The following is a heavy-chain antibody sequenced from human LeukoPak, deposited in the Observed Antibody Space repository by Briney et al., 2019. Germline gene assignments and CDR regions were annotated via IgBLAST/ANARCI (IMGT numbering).Heavy chain of an antibody. J-gene: IGHJ6*03. CDR2: INPNSGGT. V-gene: IGHV1-2*06. D-gene: IGHD2-2*02. CDR1: GYTFTGYY. CDR3: ARGRYCSSTSCYKVYYYYMDV. Sequence: ASVKVSCKASGYTFTGYYMHWVRQAPGQGLEWMGRINPNSGGTNYAQKFQGRVTMTRDTSISTAYMELSSLRSDDTAVYYCARGRYCSSTSCYKVYYYYMDVWGKGTTVTVSS.